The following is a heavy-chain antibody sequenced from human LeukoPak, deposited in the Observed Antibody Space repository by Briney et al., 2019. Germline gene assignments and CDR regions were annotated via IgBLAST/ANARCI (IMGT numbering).Heavy chain of an antibody. J-gene: IGHJ4*02. CDR3: ARDSGSYHSPFDY. CDR2: IIPIFGTA. CDR1: GYTFTSYG. Sequence: GASVKVSCKASGYTFTSYGISWVRQAPGQGLEWMGGIIPIFGTANYAQKFQGRVTITTDESTSTAYMELSSLRSEDTAVYYCARDSGSYHSPFDYWGQGTLVTASS. D-gene: IGHD1-26*01. V-gene: IGHV1-69*05.